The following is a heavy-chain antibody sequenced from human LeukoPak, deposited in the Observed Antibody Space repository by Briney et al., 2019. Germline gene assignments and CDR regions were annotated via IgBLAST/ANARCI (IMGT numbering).Heavy chain of an antibody. CDR2: IWYDGSNK. Sequence: GGSLKLSCAASGFTFSSYGMHWVRQAPGKGLEWVAVIWYDGSNKYYADSVKGRFTISRDNSKNTLYLQMNSLRAEDTAVYYCAKERGPYDGSGYNDYWGQGTLVTVSS. J-gene: IGHJ4*02. CDR1: GFTFSSYG. V-gene: IGHV3-30*02. D-gene: IGHD3-22*01. CDR3: AKERGPYDGSGYNDY.